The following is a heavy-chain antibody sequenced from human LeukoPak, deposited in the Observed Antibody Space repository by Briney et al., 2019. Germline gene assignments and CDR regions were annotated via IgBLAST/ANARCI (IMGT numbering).Heavy chain of an antibody. V-gene: IGHV3-23*01. CDR2: IGGSGSPI. J-gene: IGHJ4*02. CDR3: ARTSGRYFEY. Sequence: GGSLRLSCAASGFTFSDYGMRWVRQAPGKGLEWVSAIGGSGSPIYYADSVKGRFTVSRDNSKNTLFLQMNNLRVEDTAVYYCARTSGRYFEYWGQGTLVTVSS. D-gene: IGHD5-12*01. CDR1: GFTFSDYG.